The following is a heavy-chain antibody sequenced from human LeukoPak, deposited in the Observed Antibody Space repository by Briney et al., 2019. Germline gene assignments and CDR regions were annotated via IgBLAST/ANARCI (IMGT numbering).Heavy chain of an antibody. CDR2: ISYSGST. Sequence: SETLSLTCTVSGGSISSSTYYWGWIRQPPGKGLKWIGSISYSGSTYYNPSLKSRVTISVDTSKNQVSLKLSSVTAADTALYYCARGVDYGDYWFDPWGQGTLVTVSS. V-gene: IGHV4-39*07. J-gene: IGHJ5*02. D-gene: IGHD4-17*01. CDR3: ARGVDYGDYWFDP. CDR1: GGSISSSTYY.